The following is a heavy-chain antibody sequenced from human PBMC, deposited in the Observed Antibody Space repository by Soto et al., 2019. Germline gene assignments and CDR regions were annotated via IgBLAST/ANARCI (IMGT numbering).Heavy chain of an antibody. D-gene: IGHD3-22*01. CDR2: ISYDGSNK. CDR3: ARDFYTYYYDSSGYFFDI. J-gene: IGHJ3*02. V-gene: IGHV3-30-3*01. CDR1: GFTFSSYA. Sequence: CAASGFTFSSYAMHWVRQAPGKGLEWVAVISYDGSNKYYADSVKGRFTISRDNSKNTLYLQMNSLRAEDTAVYYCARDFYTYYYDSSGYFFDIWGQGTMVTVSS.